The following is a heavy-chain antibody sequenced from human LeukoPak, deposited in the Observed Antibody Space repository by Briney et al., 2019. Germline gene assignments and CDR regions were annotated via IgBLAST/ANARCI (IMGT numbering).Heavy chain of an antibody. J-gene: IGHJ4*02. Sequence: GGSLRLSCAASGFTFSSNWMHWVRQAPGKGLVWVSRISGDGRSTNYADSVEGRFTISRDNAKNTLYLQMNSLRAEDTAVYYCARAPWELDDWGQGTLVTVSS. V-gene: IGHV3-74*01. CDR1: GFTFSSNW. CDR3: ARAPWELDD. D-gene: IGHD1-26*01. CDR2: ISGDGRST.